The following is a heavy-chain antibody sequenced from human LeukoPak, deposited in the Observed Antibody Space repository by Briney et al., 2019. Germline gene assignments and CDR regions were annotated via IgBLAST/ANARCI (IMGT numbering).Heavy chain of an antibody. J-gene: IGHJ1*01. V-gene: IGHV3-23*01. CDR3: ARPSGYSSSWDMNFQH. CDR2: ISGSGGST. D-gene: IGHD5-12*01. Sequence: GGSLRLSCAASGFTFSSYEMNWVRQAPGKGLEWVSSISGSGGSTYYADSVKGRFTISRDNSKNTLYLQMKNPRPEDTAKYYCARPSGYSSSWDMNFQHWGQGTLVSVSS. CDR1: GFTFSSYE.